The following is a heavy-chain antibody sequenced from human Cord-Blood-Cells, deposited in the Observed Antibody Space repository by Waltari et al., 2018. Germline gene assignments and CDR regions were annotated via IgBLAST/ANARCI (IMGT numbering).Heavy chain of an antibody. V-gene: IGHV4-39*07. CDR2: ICYSGST. J-gene: IGHJ4*01. Sequence: QLQLQESGPGLVKPSETLSLTCTVSGGSISSSSYYWGWIRQPPGKGLAWIGSICYSGSTYNIPARKRRVSISVGTSKNQFSLKLSSGTAADSAVYYCGGENSGYDLRAVDYWGHGTLVTVSA. D-gene: IGHD5-12*01. CDR3: GGENSGYDLRAVDY. CDR1: GGSISSSSYY.